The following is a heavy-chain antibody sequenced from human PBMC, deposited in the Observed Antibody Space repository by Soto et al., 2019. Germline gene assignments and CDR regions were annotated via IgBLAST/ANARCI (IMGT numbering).Heavy chain of an antibody. D-gene: IGHD4-17*01. CDR1: GYTFTSYG. CDR3: ARDDGAEGYYYGMDV. CDR2: ISAYNGNT. J-gene: IGHJ6*02. Sequence: ASVKVSCKASGYTFTSYGISWVRQAPGQGLEWMGWISAYNGNTNYAQKLQGRVTMTRDTSTSTVYMELSSLRSEDTAVYYCARDDGAEGYYYGMDVWGQGTTVTVSS. V-gene: IGHV1-18*01.